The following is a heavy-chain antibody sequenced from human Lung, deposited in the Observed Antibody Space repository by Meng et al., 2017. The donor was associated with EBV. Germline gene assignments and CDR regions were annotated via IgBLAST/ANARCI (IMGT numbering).Heavy chain of an antibody. CDR1: GFSLSTRGVG. V-gene: IGHV2-5*02. Sequence: QITFKGSVPTPVKPPLTLKLTCTISGFSLSTRGVGVGWIRQPPGKALEWLALMYWDDDKRYSPSLKSRLTITKDTSQNQVVLTMTNMDPVDAATYYCAHIIAARPFDYWGQGTLVTVSS. CDR3: AHIIAARPFDY. J-gene: IGHJ4*02. D-gene: IGHD6-6*01. CDR2: MYWDDDK.